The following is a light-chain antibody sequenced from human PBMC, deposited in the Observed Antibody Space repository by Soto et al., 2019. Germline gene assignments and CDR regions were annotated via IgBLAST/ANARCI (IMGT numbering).Light chain of an antibody. J-gene: IGKJ1*01. CDR1: QSVSTS. V-gene: IGKV3-15*01. CDR3: QQYNNWWT. Sequence: EIVMTQSPATLSVSPGETATLSCRASQSVSTSSAWYQQKPGQAPRLLISGASTRATGVPARFSGSGSETEFTLTISSLQSEDFAVYYCQQYNNWWTFGQGTKVEIK. CDR2: GAS.